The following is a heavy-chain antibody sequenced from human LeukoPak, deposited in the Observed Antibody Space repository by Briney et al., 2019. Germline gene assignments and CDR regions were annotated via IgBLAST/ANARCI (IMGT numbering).Heavy chain of an antibody. Sequence: GGSLRLSCAASGFTFSSYFMNWVRQAPGRGLEWVSSISGSGSDTYNADSVKGRFTISKGNSRNTLYLQMNSLRAEDTAVYYCAKSYSGATRHCDYWGQGTLVTVSS. J-gene: IGHJ4*02. V-gene: IGHV3-23*01. CDR2: ISGSGSDT. CDR1: GFTFSSYF. CDR3: AKSYSGATRHCDY. D-gene: IGHD1-26*01.